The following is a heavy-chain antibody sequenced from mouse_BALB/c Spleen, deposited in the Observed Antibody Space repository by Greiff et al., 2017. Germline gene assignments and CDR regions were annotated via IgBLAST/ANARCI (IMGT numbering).Heavy chain of an antibody. J-gene: IGHJ2*01. CDR3: ARDRGWLYYFDY. Sequence: EVQVVESGGGLVQPGGSLRLSCATSGFTFTDYYMSWVRQPPGKALEWLGFIRNKANGYTTEYSASVKGRFTISRDNSQSILYLQMNTLRAEDSATYYCARDRGWLYYFDYWGQGTTLTVSS. CDR2: IRNKANGYTT. V-gene: IGHV7-3*02. CDR1: GFTFTDYY. D-gene: IGHD1-1*02.